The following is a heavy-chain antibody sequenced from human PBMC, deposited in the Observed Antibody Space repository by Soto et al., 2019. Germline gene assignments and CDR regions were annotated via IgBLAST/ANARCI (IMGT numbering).Heavy chain of an antibody. V-gene: IGHV1-69*02. CDR1: GDTLNFYS. CDR3: ASSYGSGYLAFDY. CDR2: VNPIVSMS. Sequence: QVQLVQSGAEVKRPGSSVKVSCKASGDTLNFYSINWVRQAPGLGLEWMGRVNPIVSMSNYAQKFQGIVTMTADKSTSTAYMELSSLRSEDTAIYYCASSYGSGYLAFDYWGQGALVTVSS. J-gene: IGHJ4*02. D-gene: IGHD3-10*01.